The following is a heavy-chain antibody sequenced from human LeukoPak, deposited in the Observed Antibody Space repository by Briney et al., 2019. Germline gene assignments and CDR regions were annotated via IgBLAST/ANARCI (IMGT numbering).Heavy chain of an antibody. J-gene: IGHJ4*02. CDR1: GGSISNYY. D-gene: IGHD3-16*01. Sequence: PSETLSLTCTVSGGSISNYYWNWIRQPPGKGLEWIGYIYYTGNTNYNPSLKSRVTISVDTSKNQFSLKLSSVTAADTAVYYCARGGMITFGGVRFDYWGQGTLVTVSS. V-gene: IGHV4-59*01. CDR2: IYYTGNT. CDR3: ARGGMITFGGVRFDY.